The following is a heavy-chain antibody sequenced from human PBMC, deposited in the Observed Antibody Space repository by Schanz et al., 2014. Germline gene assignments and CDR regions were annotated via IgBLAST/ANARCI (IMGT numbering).Heavy chain of an antibody. CDR1: GFNFGDYY. CDR2: INPDGSGK. V-gene: IGHV3-7*01. D-gene: IGHD2-8*01. Sequence: DVQLVESGGGLVQSGGSLRLSCAASGFNFGDYYMTWVRQAPGKGLESVAKINPDGSGKYYVVSVEGRFTISRDNAKNSLFLQMNSLRADDTAVYYCARDMLRRYGALEIWGRGTMVTVSS. CDR3: ARDMLRRYGALEI. J-gene: IGHJ3*02.